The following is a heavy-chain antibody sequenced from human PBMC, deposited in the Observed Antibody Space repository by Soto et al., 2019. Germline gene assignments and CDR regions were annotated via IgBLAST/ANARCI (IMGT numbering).Heavy chain of an antibody. D-gene: IGHD4-17*01. Sequence: QVHLVQSGTEVKEPGASVKVSCKASASTFTGYTINWVRQAPGQGLEWMGWISTFNGNTKYAGNFEGRVTMTTNASTTAAYMELTSLTFDDSAVYFCARGTVTSGRWFGPCGQGTLVSVSS. CDR3: ARGTVTSGRWFGP. CDR1: ASTFTGYT. V-gene: IGHV1-18*04. J-gene: IGHJ5*02. CDR2: ISTFNGNT.